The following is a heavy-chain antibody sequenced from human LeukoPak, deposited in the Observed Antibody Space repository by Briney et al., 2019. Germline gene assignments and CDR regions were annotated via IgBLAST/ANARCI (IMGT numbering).Heavy chain of an antibody. J-gene: IGHJ4*02. CDR1: GYTFTGYY. CDR3: ARGSSAAGAFLFDY. V-gene: IGHV1-2*02. Sequence: ASVKVSCKASGYTFTGYYMHWVPQAPGQGLEWMGWINPNSGGTNYAQKFQGRVTMTRDTSISTAYMELSRLRSDDTAVYYCARGSSAAGAFLFDYWGQGTLVTVSS. D-gene: IGHD6-13*01. CDR2: INPNSGGT.